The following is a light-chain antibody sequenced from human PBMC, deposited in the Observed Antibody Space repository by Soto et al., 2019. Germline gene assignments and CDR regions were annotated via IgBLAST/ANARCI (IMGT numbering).Light chain of an antibody. CDR1: QSVRGSY. Sequence: EMVLTQSPGTLSLSPGERATLSCSASQSVRGSYLAWYQQKPGQAPRLXIFGAASRATGIPDRFSGRGSGTDFTLTISRLEPEDFAVYYCQQYGSSPPITFGQGTRLEIK. CDR2: GAA. J-gene: IGKJ5*01. V-gene: IGKV3-20*01. CDR3: QQYGSSPPIT.